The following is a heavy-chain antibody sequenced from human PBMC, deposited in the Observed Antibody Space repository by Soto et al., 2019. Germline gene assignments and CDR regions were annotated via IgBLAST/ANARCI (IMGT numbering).Heavy chain of an antibody. CDR3: AKGGIVFDYYYYGMDV. J-gene: IGHJ6*02. CDR2: ISSSSSYI. D-gene: IGHD1-26*01. V-gene: IGHV3-21*01. Sequence: GGSLRISCAASGFTFSSYSMNWVRQAPGKGLEWVSSISSSSSYIYYADSVKGRFTISRDNAKNSLYLQMNSLRAEDTAVYYCAKGGIVFDYYYYGMDVWGQGTTVCV. CDR1: GFTFSSYS.